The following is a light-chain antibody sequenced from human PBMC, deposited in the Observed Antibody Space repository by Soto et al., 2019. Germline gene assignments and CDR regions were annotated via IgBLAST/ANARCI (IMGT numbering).Light chain of an antibody. J-gene: IGLJ1*01. CDR1: SSSIGSNS. CDR3: AAWDGSLNVYV. CDR2: TNS. V-gene: IGLV1-44*01. Sequence: QSVLTQPPSASGTPGQGVTISCSGSSSSIGSNSVNWYQQLPRTAPKVLIYTNSQRPSGVPDRFSGSKSGTSASLAISGLQPEDEADYYCAAWDGSLNVYVFGTGTKVTVL.